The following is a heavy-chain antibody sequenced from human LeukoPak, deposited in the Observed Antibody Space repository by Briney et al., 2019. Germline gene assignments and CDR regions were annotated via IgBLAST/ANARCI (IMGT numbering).Heavy chain of an antibody. D-gene: IGHD6-19*01. V-gene: IGHV5-51*01. Sequence: GESLKISCKGSGYSFTGYWIGWVRQVPGKGLEWMGIIYPDDSDTRYSPSFQGQVTITADKSISTAYLQWSSLKASDNAMYYCARQRRSSGWPNDYWGQGTLVTVSS. CDR3: ARQRRSSGWPNDY. J-gene: IGHJ4*02. CDR1: GYSFTGYW. CDR2: IYPDDSDT.